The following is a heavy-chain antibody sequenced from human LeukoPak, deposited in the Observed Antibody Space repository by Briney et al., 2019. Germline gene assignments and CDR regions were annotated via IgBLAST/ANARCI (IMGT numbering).Heavy chain of an antibody. J-gene: IGHJ4*02. V-gene: IGHV3-21*01. CDR2: ISSSSSYI. CDR1: GFTFSSYS. D-gene: IGHD3-10*01. Sequence: EGSLRLSCAASGFTFSSYSMNWVRQAPGKGLEWVSSISSSSSYIYYADSVKGRFTISRDNAKNSLYLQMNSLRAEDTAVYYCARDLYYYGSGSYPHDYWGQGTLVTVSS. CDR3: ARDLYYYGSGSYPHDY.